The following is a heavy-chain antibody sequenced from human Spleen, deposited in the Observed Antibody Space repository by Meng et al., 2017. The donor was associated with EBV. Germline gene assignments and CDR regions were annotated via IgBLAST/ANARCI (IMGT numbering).Heavy chain of an antibody. V-gene: IGHV4-61*01. CDR1: GASVSSNTYY. CDR3: VREVRSGSYFNDY. Sequence: VQLQEPGPGLVKSSETLSLTCTVSGASVSSNTYYWSWIRQPPGKRLEWIGNIYYSGDTKYNPSLESRVTISLHTSKNQFSLRLTSVTAADTAVYYCVREVRSGSYFNDYWGQGTLVTVFS. D-gene: IGHD1-26*01. CDR2: IYYSGDT. J-gene: IGHJ4*02.